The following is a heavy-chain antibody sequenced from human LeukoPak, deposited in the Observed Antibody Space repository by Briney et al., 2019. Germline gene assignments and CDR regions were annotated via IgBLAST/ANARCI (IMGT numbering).Heavy chain of an antibody. CDR1: GGTFSSYA. D-gene: IGHD3-22*01. J-gene: IGHJ4*02. CDR2: IIPIFGTA. Sequence: SVKVSCKASGGTFSSYAISWVRQAPGQGLEWMGGIIPIFGTANYAQKFQGRVTMTRDTSTSTVYMELSSLRSEDTAVYYCARDLHKLHYYDSSGYYYGGGDYWGQGTLVTVSS. V-gene: IGHV1-69*05. CDR3: ARDLHKLHYYDSSGYYYGGGDY.